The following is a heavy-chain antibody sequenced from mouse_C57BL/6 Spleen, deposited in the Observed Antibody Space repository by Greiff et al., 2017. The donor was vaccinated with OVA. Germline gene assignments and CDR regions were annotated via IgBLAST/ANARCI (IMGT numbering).Heavy chain of an antibody. CDR1: GYSITSGYY. Sequence: EVKLQESGPGLVKPSQSLSLTCSVTGYSITSGYYWNWIRQFPGNKLEWMGYISYDGSNNYNPSLKNRISITRDTSKNQFFLKLNSVTTEDTATYYCARDHDGYSFGYFDVWGTGTTVTVSS. V-gene: IGHV3-6*01. D-gene: IGHD2-3*01. CDR2: ISYDGSN. CDR3: ARDHDGYSFGYFDV. J-gene: IGHJ1*03.